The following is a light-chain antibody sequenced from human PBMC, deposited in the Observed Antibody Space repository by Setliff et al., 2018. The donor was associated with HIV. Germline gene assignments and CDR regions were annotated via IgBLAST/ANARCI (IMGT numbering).Light chain of an antibody. CDR2: EVG. J-gene: IGLJ1*01. CDR1: SSDVGGYDY. V-gene: IGLV2-14*01. Sequence: QSALTQPASVSGSPGQSITISCTGTSSDVGGYDYVSWYQQHPGKVPKLMLYEVGNRPSVVSNRFSGSKSGNTASLTISGLQAEDEADYYCCSYTSSTTLVFGTGTKSPS. CDR3: CSYTSSTTLV.